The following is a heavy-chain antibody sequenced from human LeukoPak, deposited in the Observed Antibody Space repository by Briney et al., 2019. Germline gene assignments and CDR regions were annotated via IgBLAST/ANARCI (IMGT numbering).Heavy chain of an antibody. D-gene: IGHD6-13*01. CDR2: MNPNSGNT. V-gene: IGHV1-8*01. CDR1: GYTFTSYD. J-gene: IGHJ6*02. CDR3: ARDSSSWYGRYYYYYGMDV. Sequence: ASVKVSCKASGYTFTSYDINWVRQATGQGLEWMGCMNPNSGNTGYAQKFQGRVTMTRNTSISTAYMELSSLRSEDTAVYYCARDSSSWYGRYYYYYGMDVWGQGTTVTVSS.